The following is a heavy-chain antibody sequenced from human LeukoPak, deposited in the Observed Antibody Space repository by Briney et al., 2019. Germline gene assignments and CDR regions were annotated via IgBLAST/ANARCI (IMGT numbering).Heavy chain of an antibody. CDR1: GFTFSSYG. Sequence: GGSPRLSCAASGFTFSSYGMHWVRQAPGKGLEWVAVVWYDGSNKYYADSVKGRFTISRDNSKNTLYLQMNSLRAEDTAVYYCARGGRGVVPAALDYWGQGTLVTVSS. CDR3: ARGGRGVVPAALDY. CDR2: VWYDGSNK. J-gene: IGHJ4*02. D-gene: IGHD2-2*01. V-gene: IGHV3-33*01.